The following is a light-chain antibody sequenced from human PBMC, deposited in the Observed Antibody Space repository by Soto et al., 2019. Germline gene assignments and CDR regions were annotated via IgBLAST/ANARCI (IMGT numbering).Light chain of an antibody. V-gene: IGKV1-39*01. J-gene: IGKJ5*01. CDR1: QSISSY. Sequence: DIQITQPPSSLSGSVGDRLTITYPASQSISSYLNWYQQKPGKAPKLLIYAASSLQSGVPSRFSGSGSGTDFTLTISSLQPEDFATYYCQQLHSYPITFGQGTRLEIK. CDR3: QQLHSYPIT. CDR2: AAS.